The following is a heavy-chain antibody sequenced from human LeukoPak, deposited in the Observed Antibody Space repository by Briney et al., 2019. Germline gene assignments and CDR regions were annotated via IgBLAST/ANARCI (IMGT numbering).Heavy chain of an antibody. Sequence: GGSLPQTRAACGFTFSSYAMSWVRQAPGKGLEWVSAISGSGGSTYYADSVKGRFTISRDNSKNTLYLQMNSLRAEDTAVYYCAKGSKRQDYWGEGPLVTVSS. J-gene: IGHJ4*02. V-gene: IGHV3-23*01. CDR3: AKGSKRQDY. CDR2: ISGSGGST. CDR1: GFTFSSYA.